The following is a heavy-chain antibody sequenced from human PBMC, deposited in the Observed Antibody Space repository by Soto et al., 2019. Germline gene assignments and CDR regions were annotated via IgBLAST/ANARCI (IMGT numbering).Heavy chain of an antibody. CDR2: ISYSGST. J-gene: IGHJ4*02. Sequence: QVQLQESGPGLVKPSQTLSLTCSVSGGSISSGGYYWSWIRQHPGKGLEWIGYISYSGSTYYNPSLKSRVTISVDTSKNQFALKLSSVTASDTAVYYCSRGYYDSSGYYPNWGQGTLVTVSS. CDR3: SRGYYDSSGYYPN. D-gene: IGHD3-22*01. V-gene: IGHV4-31*03. CDR1: GGSISSGGYY.